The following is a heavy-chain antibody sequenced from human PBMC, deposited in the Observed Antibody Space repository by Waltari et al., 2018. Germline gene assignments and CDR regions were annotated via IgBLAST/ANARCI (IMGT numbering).Heavy chain of an antibody. V-gene: IGHV4-61*02. Sequence: QVQLRESVPGLVKPSQTLSLTCTVSGGSISSGSYYWSWIRQPAGKGLEWIGRIDTSGSTNYNPSLKRRVTISVDTPNNQFSLKLSSVTAADTAVYYCARVMGYCSGGSCHTGDYWGQGTMVTVSS. CDR1: GGSISSGSYY. D-gene: IGHD2-15*01. CDR3: ARVMGYCSGGSCHTGDY. CDR2: IDTSGST. J-gene: IGHJ4*02.